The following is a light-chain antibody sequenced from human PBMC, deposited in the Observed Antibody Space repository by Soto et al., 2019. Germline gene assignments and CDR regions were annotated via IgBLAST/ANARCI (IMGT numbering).Light chain of an antibody. J-gene: IGKJ1*01. CDR3: QQYNNWPPWT. Sequence: EIVMTQSPATLSVSPGERATLSCRASQSVSSNLACYQQKPGQATRLLIYGASTRATGIPARFSGSAAGTEFTLTISSLQSEDFAVYYCQQYNNWPPWTFGQGTKVEIK. V-gene: IGKV3-15*01. CDR2: GAS. CDR1: QSVSSN.